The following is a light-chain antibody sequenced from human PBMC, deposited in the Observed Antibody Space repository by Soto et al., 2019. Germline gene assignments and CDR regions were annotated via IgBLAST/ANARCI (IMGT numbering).Light chain of an antibody. CDR1: NSNIETNY. J-gene: IGLJ2*01. Sequence: QSVLTQPPSVSAASEQKVTISCSGSNSNIETNYVSWYQHLPGTAPKLLIYDDNKRSSGIPDRFSGSKSGTSATLGITGLQTGDEATYYCVTWDRSLSAVVFGGGTKVTVL. CDR2: DDN. CDR3: VTWDRSLSAVV. V-gene: IGLV1-51*01.